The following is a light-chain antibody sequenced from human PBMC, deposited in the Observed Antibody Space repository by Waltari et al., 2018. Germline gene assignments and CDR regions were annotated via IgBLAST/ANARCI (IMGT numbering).Light chain of an antibody. V-gene: IGKV3-11*01. CDR1: QSVGRY. CDR3: QQRTNWPSLT. CDR2: DAS. Sequence: EIVLTQSPATLSLSPGERATLSCRASQSVGRYLAWYQHRPGQAPSLLIYDASTRATGIPARFSGSGSGTDFTLTISSLEPEDFAVYYCQQRTNWPSLTFGGGTKVEIK. J-gene: IGKJ4*01.